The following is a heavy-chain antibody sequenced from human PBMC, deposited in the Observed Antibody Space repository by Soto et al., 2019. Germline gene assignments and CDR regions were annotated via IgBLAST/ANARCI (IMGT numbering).Heavy chain of an antibody. Sequence: PSETLSLTCTVSGDSISSYYWSWIRQPPGKGLEWIGYIYYSGSTNYNPSLKSRVTISVDTSKNQFSLKLSSVTAADTAVYYCARVRAPNWFDPWGQGTLLTVSS. V-gene: IGHV4-59*01. CDR3: ARVRAPNWFDP. CDR1: GDSISSYY. J-gene: IGHJ5*02. CDR2: IYYSGST.